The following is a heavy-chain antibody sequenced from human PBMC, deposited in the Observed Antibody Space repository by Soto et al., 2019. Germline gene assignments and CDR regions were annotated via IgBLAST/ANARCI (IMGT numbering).Heavy chain of an antibody. Sequence: GGSLCLSCTASGFTFSHSAMTWVRQAPGKGLEWVSIISGSGRSTYHAASVKGRFTISRDNSKDTLYLQMTTLRDEDTSKYYCAKDGQWLVVYLESWGQGTQGTVSS. J-gene: IGHJ4*02. CDR1: GFTFSHSA. D-gene: IGHD6-19*01. CDR3: AKDGQWLVVYLES. CDR2: ISGSGRST. V-gene: IGHV3-23*01.